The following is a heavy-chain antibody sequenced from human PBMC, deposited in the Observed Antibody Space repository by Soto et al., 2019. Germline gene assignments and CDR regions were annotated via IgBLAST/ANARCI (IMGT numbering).Heavy chain of an antibody. CDR1: GGTFSSYA. V-gene: IGHV1-69*13. CDR2: IIPIFGTA. D-gene: IGHD5-18*01. Sequence: SVKVSCKASGGTFSSYAISWVRQAPGQGLEWMGGIIPIFGTANYAQKFQGRVTITADESTSTAYMELSSLRSEDTAVYYCARVRVGGYSYGYSHFDYWGQGTLVTVSS. CDR3: ARVRVGGYSYGYSHFDY. J-gene: IGHJ4*02.